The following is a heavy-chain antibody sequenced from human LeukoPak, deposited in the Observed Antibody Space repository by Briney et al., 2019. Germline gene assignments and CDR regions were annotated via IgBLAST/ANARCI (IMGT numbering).Heavy chain of an antibody. Sequence: ASVKVSCKASGYTFHSYGISWVRQAPGQGLEWMGWISAYNGNTNYAQKLQGRVTMTTDTSTSTAYMELRSLRSDDAAVYYCARDVYVAAAVRGCGGYWGQGTLVTVSS. CDR3: ARDVYVAAAVRGCGGY. CDR2: ISAYNGNT. D-gene: IGHD6-13*01. J-gene: IGHJ4*02. CDR1: GYTFHSYG. V-gene: IGHV1-18*01.